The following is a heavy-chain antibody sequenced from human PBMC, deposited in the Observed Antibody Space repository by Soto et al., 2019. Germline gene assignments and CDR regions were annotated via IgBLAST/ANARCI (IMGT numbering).Heavy chain of an antibody. V-gene: IGHV1-2*04. D-gene: IGHD4-17*01. CDR3: ARSETTVTNYYGMDV. CDR1: GYTFTGYY. J-gene: IGHJ6*02. CDR2: INPNSGGT. Sequence: ASVKVSCKASGYTFTGYYMHWVRQAPGQGLEWMGWINPNSGGTNYAQKFQGWVTMTRDTSISTAYMELSRLRSDDTAVYYCARSETTVTNYYGMDVWGQGTTVTVSS.